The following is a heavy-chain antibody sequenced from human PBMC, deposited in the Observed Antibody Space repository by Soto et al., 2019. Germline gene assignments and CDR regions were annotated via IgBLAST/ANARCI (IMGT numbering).Heavy chain of an antibody. Sequence: QVQLVQSGAEVRKPGASVTVSCRSSGDSFNDYYIHWVRQAPGQGFEWMGGINPNDGVTKYAQKFQGWVSMTRDTSIRTVYMQLSRLRSDDTAVYYCARESGGATATLDYYYFYMDVWGTGTTVTVSS. CDR3: ARESGGATATLDYYYFYMDV. CDR1: GDSFNDYY. V-gene: IGHV1-2*04. J-gene: IGHJ6*03. D-gene: IGHD5-12*01. CDR2: INPNDGVT.